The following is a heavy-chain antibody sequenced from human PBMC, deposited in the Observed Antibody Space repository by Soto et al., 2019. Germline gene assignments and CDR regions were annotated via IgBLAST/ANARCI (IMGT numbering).Heavy chain of an antibody. D-gene: IGHD6-13*01. CDR2: IWYDGGNK. V-gene: IGHV3-33*01. CDR3: ARDQYSSSWYGAFDI. CDR1: GFTFSSYG. J-gene: IGHJ3*02. Sequence: QVQLVESGGGVVQPGRSLRLSCAASGFTFSSYGMHWVRQAPGKGLEWVAVIWYDGGNKYYADSVKGRFTISRDNSKNTLYLQMNSLRAEDTAVYYCARDQYSSSWYGAFDIWGQGTMVTVSS.